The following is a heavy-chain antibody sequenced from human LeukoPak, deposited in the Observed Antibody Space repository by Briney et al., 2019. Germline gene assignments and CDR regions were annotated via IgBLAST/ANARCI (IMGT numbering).Heavy chain of an antibody. CDR2: ISSSGSTI. V-gene: IGHV3-11*01. D-gene: IGHD2-8*02. CDR1: GFTFSDYY. CDR3: ARDQSLIFTGAQGY. Sequence: GGSLRLSCAASGFTFSDYYMSWIRQAPGKGLEWVSYISSSGSTIYYADSVKGRFTISRDNAKNSLYLQMNSLRTEDTAVYYCARDQSLIFTGAQGYWGQGTLVTVSS. J-gene: IGHJ4*02.